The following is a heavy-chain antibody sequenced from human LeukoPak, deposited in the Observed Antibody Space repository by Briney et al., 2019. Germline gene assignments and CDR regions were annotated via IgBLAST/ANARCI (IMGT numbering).Heavy chain of an antibody. V-gene: IGHV1-2*02. CDR1: GYTFSDYY. Sequence: ASVKVSCKASGYTFSDYYMHWVRQAPGQGPECMGWINPNSAGTKYAQKFQGRVTMTWDTSISTAYMELSRLTSDDTAVYYCARHSKYANNWFDPWGQGTLVTVSA. CDR2: INPNSAGT. J-gene: IGHJ5*02. D-gene: IGHD4-11*01. CDR3: ARHSKYANNWFDP.